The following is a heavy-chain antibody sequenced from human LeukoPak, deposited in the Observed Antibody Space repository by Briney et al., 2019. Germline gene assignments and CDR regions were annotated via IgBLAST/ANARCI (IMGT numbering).Heavy chain of an antibody. D-gene: IGHD3-22*01. Sequence: GGSLRLSXAASGFTFSSYAMSWIRQAPGKGLEWVSAISSSGGSTYYADSVKGRFTISRDNSKNTLYLQMNSLRAEDTAVYYCAKDRGYYTAYFDYWGQGTLVTVSS. CDR2: ISSSGGST. V-gene: IGHV3-23*01. J-gene: IGHJ4*02. CDR3: AKDRGYYTAYFDY. CDR1: GFTFSSYA.